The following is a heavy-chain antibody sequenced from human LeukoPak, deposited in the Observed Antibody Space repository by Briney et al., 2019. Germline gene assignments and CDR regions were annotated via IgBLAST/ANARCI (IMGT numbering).Heavy chain of an antibody. CDR2: IIPIFGTA. V-gene: IGHV1-69*13. CDR3: ARGPEGTYYYDSSGYYS. CDR1: GGTFSSYA. J-gene: IGHJ3*01. Sequence: SVKVSCKASGGTFSSYAISWVRQAPGQGLEWMGGIIPIFGTANYAQKFQGRVTITADESTSTAYMELSSLRSEDTAVYYCARGPEGTYYYDSSGYYSWGQGTMVTVSS. D-gene: IGHD3-22*01.